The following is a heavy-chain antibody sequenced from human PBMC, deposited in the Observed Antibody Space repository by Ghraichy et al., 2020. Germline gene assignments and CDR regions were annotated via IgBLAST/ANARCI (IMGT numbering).Heavy chain of an antibody. V-gene: IGHV6-1*01. J-gene: IGHJ6*02. CDR1: GDSVSSNSAA. CDR2: TYYRSKWYN. Sequence: SQTLSLTCAISGDSVSSNSAAWNWIRQSPSRGLEWLGRTYYRSKWYNDYAVSVKSRITINPDTSKNQFSLQLNSVTPEDTAVYYCARAYKPYNWNYEGLYYHYGMDVWGQGTTVTVSS. D-gene: IGHD1-7*01. CDR3: ARAYKPYNWNYEGLYYHYGMDV.